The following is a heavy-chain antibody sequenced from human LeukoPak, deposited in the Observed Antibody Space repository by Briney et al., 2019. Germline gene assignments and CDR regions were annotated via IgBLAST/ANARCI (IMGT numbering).Heavy chain of an antibody. CDR1: GGSFRGYY. CDR3: ASVIPYFDY. V-gene: IGHV4-34*01. CDR2: INHSGST. J-gene: IGHJ4*02. Sequence: SETLSLTCAVYGGSFRGYYWSWIRQPPGKGQEWIGEINHSGSTNYNPSLKSRVTISVDTSKNQFSLKLSSVTAADTAVYYCASVIPYFDYWGQGTLVTVSS. D-gene: IGHD3-16*02.